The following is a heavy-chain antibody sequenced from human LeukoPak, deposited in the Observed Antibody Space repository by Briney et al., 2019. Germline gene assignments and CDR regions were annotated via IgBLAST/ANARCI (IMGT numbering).Heavy chain of an antibody. CDR1: GFTFSSYA. D-gene: IGHD2-15*01. CDR3: ARDGYCSGGSCYYYYYYMDV. CDR2: ISAGGGST. Sequence: GGSLRLSCAVSGFTFSSYAVSWVRQAPGKGLEWVSAISAGGGSTYYADSVKGRFTISRDNAKNTLYLQMNSLRAEDTAVYYCARDGYCSGGSCYYYYYYMDVWGKGTTVTVSS. V-gene: IGHV3-23*01. J-gene: IGHJ6*03.